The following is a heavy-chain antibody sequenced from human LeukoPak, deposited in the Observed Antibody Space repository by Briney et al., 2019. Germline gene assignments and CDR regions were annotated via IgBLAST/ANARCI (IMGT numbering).Heavy chain of an antibody. CDR1: GFTFSDYY. D-gene: IGHD3-10*01. V-gene: IGHV3-11*03. Sequence: GGSLRLSGAASGFTFSDYYMSWIRQAPGKGLEWVSYISSSSSYTNYADSVKGRFTISRDNAKNSLYLQMSSLRAEDTAVYYCASLGRGVSDYWGQGTLVTVSS. J-gene: IGHJ4*02. CDR3: ASLGRGVSDY. CDR2: ISSSSSYT.